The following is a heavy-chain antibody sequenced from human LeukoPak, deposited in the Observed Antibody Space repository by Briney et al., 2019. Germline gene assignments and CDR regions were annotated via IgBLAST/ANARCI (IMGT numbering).Heavy chain of an antibody. J-gene: IGHJ3*02. CDR3: AAYREHYSHLPHASDI. D-gene: IGHD4-11*01. CDR2: IYPSGIT. CDR1: GDSISSISYS. V-gene: IGHV4-61*02. Sequence: SQTLSLTCTVSGDSISSISYSWSSIRQAAGKGLEWIGRIYPSGITHYNPALNSRVTMSMDTSKNQFSLKLTSATAADTAVYYCAAYREHYSHLPHASDIWGQGTMVTVSS.